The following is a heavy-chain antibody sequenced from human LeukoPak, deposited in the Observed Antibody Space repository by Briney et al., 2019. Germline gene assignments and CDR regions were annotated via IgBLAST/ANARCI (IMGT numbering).Heavy chain of an antibody. CDR1: GFTFSSYW. V-gene: IGHV3-74*01. J-gene: IGHJ4*02. Sequence: PEGSLRLSCAASGFTFSSYWMHWVRQAPGKGLVWVSRINGGGSSTNYADSVKGRFTISRDNAKNTLYLQMNSLRGEDTAVYYCARGPSSNWGDFDYWGQGTLVIASS. CDR3: ARGPSSNWGDFDY. D-gene: IGHD7-27*01. CDR2: INGGGSST.